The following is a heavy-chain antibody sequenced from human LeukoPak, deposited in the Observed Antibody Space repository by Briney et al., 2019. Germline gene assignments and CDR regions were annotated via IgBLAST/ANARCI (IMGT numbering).Heavy chain of an antibody. J-gene: IGHJ4*02. CDR2: ISGSGGST. CDR3: AKMGIAVAGELV. CDR1: GFTFSSYA. Sequence: GGSLRLSCTASGFTFSSYAMSWVRQAPGKGLEWVSAISGSGGSTYYADSVKGRFTISRDNSKNTLYLQRNSLRAEDTAVYYCAKMGIAVAGELVWGQGTLVTVSS. V-gene: IGHV3-23*01. D-gene: IGHD6-19*01.